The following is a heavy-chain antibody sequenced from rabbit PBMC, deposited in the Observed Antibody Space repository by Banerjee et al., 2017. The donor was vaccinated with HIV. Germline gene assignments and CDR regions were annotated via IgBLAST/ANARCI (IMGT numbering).Heavy chain of an antibody. CDR1: GFDLSSYYW. J-gene: IGHJ6*01. V-gene: IGHV1S40*01. D-gene: IGHD3-1*01. Sequence: QSVEESGGDLVKPGASLTLTCKASGFDLSSYYWMCWVRQAPGKGLEWIACIYNDDGTTYYATGAKGRFTISKTSSTTVTLQMTSLTAADTATYFCARGGPASAMDLWGQGTLVTVS. CDR2: IYNDDGTT. CDR3: ARGGPASAMDL.